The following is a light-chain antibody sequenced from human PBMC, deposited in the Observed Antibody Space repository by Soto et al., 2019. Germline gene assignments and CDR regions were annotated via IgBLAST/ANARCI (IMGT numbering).Light chain of an antibody. Sequence: QSALTQPASVSGSPGQSVTISCTGTSSDVGNYNYVSWYQHHPGKAPKLMIYDVSERPSGVPDRISGSKSGNTASLTISGLQAEDEADYYCCSYAGSIWVFGGGTKLTVL. V-gene: IGLV2-11*01. CDR2: DVS. CDR1: SSDVGNYNY. CDR3: CSYAGSIWV. J-gene: IGLJ3*02.